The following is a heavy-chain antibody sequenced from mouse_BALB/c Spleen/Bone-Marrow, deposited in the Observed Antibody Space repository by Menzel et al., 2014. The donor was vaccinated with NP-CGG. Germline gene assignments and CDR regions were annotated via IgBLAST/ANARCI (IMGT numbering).Heavy chain of an antibody. J-gene: IGHJ4*01. CDR2: IFPGTGTT. V-gene: IGHV1S132*01. CDR3: ARWDTTAMDY. CDR1: GYTFTSSW. D-gene: IGHD1-1*01. Sequence: VQLQQSGTELVKPGASVKLSCKTSGYTFTSSWIQWVKQRPGQGLGWIGEIFPGTGTTYYNEKFKGKATFTSDTSSNTAYMQLSSLTSEDSAVYYCARWDTTAMDYWGQGTSVTVSS.